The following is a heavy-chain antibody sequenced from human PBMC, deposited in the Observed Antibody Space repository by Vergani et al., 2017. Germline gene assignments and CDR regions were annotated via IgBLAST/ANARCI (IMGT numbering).Heavy chain of an antibody. V-gene: IGHV3-21*01. CDR1: GFTFSSYS. D-gene: IGHD4-17*01. Sequence: EVQLVESGGGLVKPGGSLRLSCAASGFTFSSYSMNWVRQAPGKGLEWVSSISSSSSYIYYADSVKGRFTISRDNAKTSLYLQMNSLRAEDTAVYYCASPSTTVSPDYWGQGTLVTVSS. CDR3: ASPSTTVSPDY. CDR2: ISSSSSYI. J-gene: IGHJ4*02.